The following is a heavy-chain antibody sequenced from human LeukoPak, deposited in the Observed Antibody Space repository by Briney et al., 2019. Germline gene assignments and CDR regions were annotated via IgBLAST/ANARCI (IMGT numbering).Heavy chain of an antibody. J-gene: IGHJ4*02. CDR3: AKVSSSGYYFDY. Sequence: GGSLRLSCAASGFTFSSYGMHWVRQAPGKGLEWVAVISYDGSNKYYADSVKGRFTISRDNSKNTLYLQMNSLRAEDTALYYCAKVSSSGYYFDYWGQGTLVTVSS. CDR2: ISYDGSNK. D-gene: IGHD3-22*01. V-gene: IGHV3-30*18. CDR1: GFTFSSYG.